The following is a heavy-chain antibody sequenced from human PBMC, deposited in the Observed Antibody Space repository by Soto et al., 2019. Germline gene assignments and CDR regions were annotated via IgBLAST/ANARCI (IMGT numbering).Heavy chain of an antibody. D-gene: IGHD2-15*01. J-gene: IGHJ4*02. Sequence: EVQLLESGGGLVQPGGSLRLSCAASGFTFSSYAMSWVRQAPGKGLEWVSAISGSGGSTYYADSVKGRFTISRDNSKNPLYLQMNSLRAEDTAVYYCAKVRADIVVVVAATGIDYWGQATLVTVSS. V-gene: IGHV3-23*01. CDR3: AKVRADIVVVVAATGIDY. CDR2: ISGSGGST. CDR1: GFTFSSYA.